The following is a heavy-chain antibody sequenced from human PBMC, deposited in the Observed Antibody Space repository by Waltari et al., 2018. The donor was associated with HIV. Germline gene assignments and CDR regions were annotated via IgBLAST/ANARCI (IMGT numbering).Heavy chain of an antibody. V-gene: IGHV3-23*01. CDR3: AKGRPYYFDY. Sequence: EVRLLESGGGLVQPGGSLRLSCAASGFTFSSYAMSWVRQAPGKGLEWVSDSSGSAGSTYYADSGKGRFTISRDNSKNTLYLQMNSLRAEDTAVYYCAKGRPYYFDYWGQGTLVTVSS. J-gene: IGHJ4*02. CDR2: SSGSAGST. CDR1: GFTFSSYA.